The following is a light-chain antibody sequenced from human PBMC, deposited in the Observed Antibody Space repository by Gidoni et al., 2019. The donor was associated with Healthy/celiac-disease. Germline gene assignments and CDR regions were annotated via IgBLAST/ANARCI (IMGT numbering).Light chain of an antibody. CDR3: QPANSFPLT. Sequence: DIQMTQSPESVSAAVGDRGTITCRASQGISSWLAWYQQKPGKAPKLLLYAASSLQSGVPSMFRGSGPGTDFTLPFSSLQPEYFATYYFQPANSFPLTFGGWTKLEIK. CDR1: QGISSW. J-gene: IGKJ4*01. CDR2: AAS. V-gene: IGKV1-12*01.